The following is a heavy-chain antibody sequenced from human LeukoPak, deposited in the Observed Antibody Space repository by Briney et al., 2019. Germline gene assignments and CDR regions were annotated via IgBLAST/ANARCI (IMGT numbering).Heavy chain of an antibody. Sequence: ASVTLSCKSAGYTFTDYYINWLRQAPGQGLEWLGRIDTNSGGTTSAQKFQGRVTMTMDTSISTAYMELNSLKSDDTAVYYCNSLRQALWGQGTMVTVSS. CDR3: NSLRQAL. D-gene: IGHD2-21*01. J-gene: IGHJ3*01. CDR1: GYTFTDYY. CDR2: IDTNSGGT. V-gene: IGHV1-2*06.